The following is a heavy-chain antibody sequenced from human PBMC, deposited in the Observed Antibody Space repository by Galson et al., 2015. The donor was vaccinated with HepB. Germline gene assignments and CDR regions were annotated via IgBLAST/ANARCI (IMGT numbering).Heavy chain of an antibody. Sequence: QSGAEVKKPGESLKISCKGSGYSFTSYWIGWVRQMPGKGLEWMGIIYPGDSDTRYSPSFQGQVTISADKSISTAYLQWSSLKASDTAMYYCARQKPLRRYDFWSGYPPYYYYMDVWGKGTTVTVSS. J-gene: IGHJ6*03. CDR3: ARQKPLRRYDFWSGYPPYYYYMDV. CDR2: IYPGDSDT. V-gene: IGHV5-51*01. D-gene: IGHD3-3*01. CDR1: GYSFTSYW.